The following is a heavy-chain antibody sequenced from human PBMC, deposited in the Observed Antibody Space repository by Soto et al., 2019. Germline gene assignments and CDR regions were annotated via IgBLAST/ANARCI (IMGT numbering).Heavy chain of an antibody. CDR3: ASLGYCSSTSCHDNWFDP. J-gene: IGHJ5*02. CDR1: GYTFASYA. V-gene: IGHV1-18*01. Sequence: ASVKVSCKASGYTFASYAISWMRQAPGQGLEWVGWISAYNGNTNYAQKLQGRVTMTTDTSTSTAYMELSSLRSEDTAVYYCASLGYCSSTSCHDNWFDPWGQGTLVTVSS. CDR2: ISAYNGNT. D-gene: IGHD2-2*01.